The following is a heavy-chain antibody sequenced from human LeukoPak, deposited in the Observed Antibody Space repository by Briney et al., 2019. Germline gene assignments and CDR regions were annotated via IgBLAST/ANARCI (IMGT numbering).Heavy chain of an antibody. CDR1: GGSISSYY. CDR3: ARDGGYSGSRPGHAFDI. V-gene: IGHV4-4*07. J-gene: IGHJ3*02. Sequence: SETLSLTCTVSGGSISSYYWSWMRQPAGKGLEWIGRIYTSGSTNYNPSLKSRVTMSVDTSKNQFSLKLSSVTAADTAVYYCARDGGYSGSRPGHAFDIWGQGTMVTVSS. CDR2: IYTSGST. D-gene: IGHD1-26*01.